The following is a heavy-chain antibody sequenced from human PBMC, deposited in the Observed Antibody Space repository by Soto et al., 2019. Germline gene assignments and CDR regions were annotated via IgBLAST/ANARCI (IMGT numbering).Heavy chain of an antibody. J-gene: IGHJ4*02. CDR3: ARGFGEDIVLVPAAPFFDY. V-gene: IGHV4-30-2*01. CDR1: GGSISSGGYS. Sequence: SETLSLTCAVSGGSISSGGYSWSWIRQPPGKGLEWIGYIYHSGSTYYNPSLKSRVTISVDRSKNQFSLKLSSVTAADTAVYYCARGFGEDIVLVPAAPFFDYWGQGTLVTVSS. D-gene: IGHD2-2*01. CDR2: IYHSGST.